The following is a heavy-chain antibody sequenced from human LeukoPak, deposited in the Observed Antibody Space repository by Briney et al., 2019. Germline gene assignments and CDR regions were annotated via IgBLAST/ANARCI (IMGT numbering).Heavy chain of an antibody. J-gene: IGHJ5*02. CDR1: GYSISSGYY. Sequence: PSETLSLTCTVSGYSISSGYYWGWIRQPPGKGLEWIGSIYHSGSTYYNPSLKSRVTISIDTSKNQFSLKLSSVTAADTAVYYCARSNWFEPWGQGTLVTVSS. V-gene: IGHV4-38-2*02. CDR2: IYHSGST. CDR3: ARSNWFEP.